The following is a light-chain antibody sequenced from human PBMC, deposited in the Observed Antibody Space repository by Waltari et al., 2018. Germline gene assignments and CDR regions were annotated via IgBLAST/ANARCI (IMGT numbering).Light chain of an antibody. CDR2: YAS. CDR3: QKYNDWPWT. CDR1: QSVGST. J-gene: IGKJ1*01. Sequence: ETVMMQSPATLSLSPGERATLSCRASQSVGSTLAWYQQKPGQAPRLLIYYASSRATGIPDRFSGSWSGTEFTLTISSLDPEDVGVYYCQKYNDWPWTFGPGTKVEIK. V-gene: IGKV3D-15*01.